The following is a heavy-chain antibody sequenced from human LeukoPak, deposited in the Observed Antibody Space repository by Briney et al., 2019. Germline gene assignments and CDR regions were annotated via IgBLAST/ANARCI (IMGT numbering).Heavy chain of an antibody. D-gene: IGHD6-19*01. V-gene: IGHV4-39*07. J-gene: IGHJ5*02. CDR1: GGSISSSSYY. CDR2: IYYSGST. CDR3: ARSASSSGWSNWFDP. Sequence: SETLSLTCTVSGGSISSSSYYWGWIRQPPGKGLEWIGSIYYSGSTYYNPSLKSRVTISVDTSKKQFSLKLSSVTAADTAVYYCARSASSSGWSNWFDPWGQGTLVTVSS.